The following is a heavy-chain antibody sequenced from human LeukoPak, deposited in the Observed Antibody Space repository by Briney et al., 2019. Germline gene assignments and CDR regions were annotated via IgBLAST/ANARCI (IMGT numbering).Heavy chain of an antibody. CDR2: ISGSGGST. Sequence: GGSLRLSCAASGFTFSSYAMSWVRQAPGKGLEWVSAISGSGGSTYYADSVKGRFTISRDNSKNTLYLQMNSLRAEDTTVYYCAKDGFLEYYFDYWGQGTLVTVSS. CDR1: GFTFSSYA. J-gene: IGHJ4*02. D-gene: IGHD3-3*01. V-gene: IGHV3-23*01. CDR3: AKDGFLEYYFDY.